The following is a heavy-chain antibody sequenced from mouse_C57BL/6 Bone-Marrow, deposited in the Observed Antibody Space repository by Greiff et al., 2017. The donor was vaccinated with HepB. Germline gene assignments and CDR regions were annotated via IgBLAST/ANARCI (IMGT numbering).Heavy chain of an antibody. D-gene: IGHD2-1*01. V-gene: IGHV14-4*01. Sequence: VHVKQSGAELVRPGASVKLSCTASGFNIKDDYMHWVKQRPEQGLEWIGWIDPENGDTEYASKFQGKATITADTSSNTAYLQLSSLTSEDTAVYYCTLIYYGNYGRYFDVWGTGTTVTVSS. CDR2: IDPENGDT. CDR3: TLIYYGNYGRYFDV. CDR1: GFNIKDDY. J-gene: IGHJ1*03.